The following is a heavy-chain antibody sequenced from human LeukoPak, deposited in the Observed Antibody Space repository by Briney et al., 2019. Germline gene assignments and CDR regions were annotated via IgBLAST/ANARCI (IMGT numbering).Heavy chain of an antibody. J-gene: IGHJ4*02. V-gene: IGHV4-34*01. D-gene: IGHD6-6*01. CDR1: GGSFSGYY. CDR2: INHSGST. Sequence: SETLSLTCAVYGGSFSGYYWSWIRQPPGKGLEWIGEINHSGSTNYNPSLESRVTISVDTSKNQFSLKLSSVTAADTAVYYCARVERTARDFDYWGQRTLVTVSS. CDR3: ARVERTARDFDY.